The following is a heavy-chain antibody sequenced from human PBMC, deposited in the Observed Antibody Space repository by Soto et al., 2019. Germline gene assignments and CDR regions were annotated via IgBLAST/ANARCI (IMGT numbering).Heavy chain of an antibody. CDR2: TPGSGGSA. Sequence: GGSLRLSGAASGFTFGTYAMNWVRQAPGKGLEWVSSTPGSGGSAYYADSVRGRFTISRDNSKNTVYLQLDSLRPEDSAIYYCPKGGSSGWFYFDFWGQGTPVTVSS. CDR3: PKGGSSGWFYFDF. CDR1: GFTFGTYA. V-gene: IGHV3-23*01. D-gene: IGHD6-19*01. J-gene: IGHJ4*02.